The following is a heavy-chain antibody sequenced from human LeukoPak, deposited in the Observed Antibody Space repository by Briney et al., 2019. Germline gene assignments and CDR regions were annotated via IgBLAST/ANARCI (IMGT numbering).Heavy chain of an antibody. J-gene: IGHJ2*01. D-gene: IGHD3-3*01. CDR2: IIPILGVA. V-gene: IGHV1-69*04. CDR1: GGTFSSYA. CDR3: ARYDFILTSYFDL. Sequence: SVKVSCKASGGTFSSYAISWVRQAPGQGLEWMGRIIPILGVANYAQKFQGRVTITADKSTSTAYMELSSLRSEDTAVYHCARYDFILTSYFDLWGRGTLVTVSS.